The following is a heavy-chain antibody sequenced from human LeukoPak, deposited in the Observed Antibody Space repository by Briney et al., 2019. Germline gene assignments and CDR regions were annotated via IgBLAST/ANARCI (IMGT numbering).Heavy chain of an antibody. CDR1: GFTFSSYS. Sequence: PGGSLRLSCAASGFTFSSYSMNWVRLAPGKGLEWVSSISSSSSYIYYADSVKGRFTISRDNAKNSLYLQMNSLRAEDTAVYYCARGGYSSSFSDYWGQGTLVTVSS. CDR3: ARGGYSSSFSDY. J-gene: IGHJ4*02. V-gene: IGHV3-21*01. D-gene: IGHD6-13*01. CDR2: ISSSSSYI.